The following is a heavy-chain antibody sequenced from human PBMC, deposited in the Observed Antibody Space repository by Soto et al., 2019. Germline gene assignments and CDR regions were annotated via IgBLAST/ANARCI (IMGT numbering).Heavy chain of an antibody. V-gene: IGHV3-33*01. J-gene: IGHJ6*02. CDR2: VWNDGSNK. CDR3: ARPLVVAARGHYYGMDV. CDR1: GFTFSSYG. Sequence: QVQLVESGGGVVQPGRSLRLSCAASGFTFSSYGMHWVRHSPGKGLEWVAIVWNDGSNKYYADSVKGRFSISRDNSKNTLYLQMNSLRAEDTAVYYCARPLVVAARGHYYGMDVWGQGTTVTVSS. D-gene: IGHD2-15*01.